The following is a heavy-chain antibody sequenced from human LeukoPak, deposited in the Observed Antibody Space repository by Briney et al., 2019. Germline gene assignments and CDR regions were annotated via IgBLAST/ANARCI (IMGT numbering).Heavy chain of an antibody. CDR3: ATDVNSVTTTSGY. CDR1: GFTFSNAW. D-gene: IGHD4-17*01. J-gene: IGHJ4*02. Sequence: PGGSLRLSCVASGFTFSNAWMSWVRQAPGKGLEWVGRIKSKTDGGTTDYAAPVKGRFTMSRDDSEDTLYLQMNSLQIEDTAAYYCATDVNSVTTTSGYWGQGTLVTVSS. V-gene: IGHV3-15*01. CDR2: IKSKTDGGTT.